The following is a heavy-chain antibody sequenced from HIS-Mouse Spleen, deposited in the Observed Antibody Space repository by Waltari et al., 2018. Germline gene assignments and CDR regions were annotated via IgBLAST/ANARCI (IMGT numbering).Heavy chain of an antibody. CDR2: INHSGST. J-gene: IGHJ4*02. CDR3: ARTKFGDY. V-gene: IGHV4-34*01. Sequence: QVQLQQWGAGLLKPSETLSLTCAVYGGAVSGYYWSWIRQPPGKGLEWIGEINHSGSTNYNPSLKSRVTISVDTSKNQFSLKLSSVTAADTAVYYCARTKFGDYWGQGTLVTVSS. D-gene: IGHD3-10*01. CDR1: GGAVSGYY.